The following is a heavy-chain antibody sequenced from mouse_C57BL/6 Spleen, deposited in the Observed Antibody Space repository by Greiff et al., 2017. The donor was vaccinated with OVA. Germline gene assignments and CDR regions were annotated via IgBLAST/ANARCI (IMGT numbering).Heavy chain of an antibody. CDR1: GYTFTSYW. D-gene: IGHD2-3*01. CDR2: IEPNSGGT. CDR3: ARYYDGYLDY. V-gene: IGHV1-72*01. Sequence: QVQLQQPGAELVKPGASVKLSCKASGYTFTSYWMHWVKQRPGRGLEWSGRIEPNSGGTKNNEKRKRKGKRTEDKPSSTTYMQLSSLTSEDSAVYYCARYYDGYLDYWGQGTTLTVSS. J-gene: IGHJ2*01.